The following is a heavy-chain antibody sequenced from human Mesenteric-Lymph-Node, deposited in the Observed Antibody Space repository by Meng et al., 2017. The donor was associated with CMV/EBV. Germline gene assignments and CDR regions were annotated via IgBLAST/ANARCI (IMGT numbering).Heavy chain of an antibody. CDR2: ISSSSNTI. CDR3: ARERSGWFDP. J-gene: IGHJ5*02. D-gene: IGHD3-10*01. CDR1: GFTFSSYS. Sequence: GESLKISCAASGFTFSSYSMDWVRQAPGKGLEWVSYISSSSNTIYYADSVKGRFTISRDSAKNSLYLQMNSLRAEDTAVYYCARERSGWFDPWGQGTLVTVSS. V-gene: IGHV3-48*04.